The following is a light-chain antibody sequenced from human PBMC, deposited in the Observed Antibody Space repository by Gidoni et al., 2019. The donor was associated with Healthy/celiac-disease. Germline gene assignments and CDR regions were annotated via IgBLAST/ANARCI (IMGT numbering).Light chain of an antibody. CDR3: LLSYSGAQVV. J-gene: IGLJ2*01. V-gene: IGLV7-46*01. Sequence: QAVVTQEPSLTVSPGGTVTLTCGSSTGAVTSGHYPYWFQQKPGQPPRTLIYDTSNKHSWTPARFSGSLLGGKAALTLSGAQPEDEAEYYCLLSYSGAQVVFGGGTKLTVL. CDR2: DTS. CDR1: TGAVTSGHY.